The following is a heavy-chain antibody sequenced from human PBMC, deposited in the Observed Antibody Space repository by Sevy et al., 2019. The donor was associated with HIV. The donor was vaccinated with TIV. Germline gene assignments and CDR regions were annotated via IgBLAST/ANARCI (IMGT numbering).Heavy chain of an antibody. Sequence: ASVKVSCKASGYTFTSYGISWVRQAPGQGLEWMGWISAYNGNTNYAQKLQGRVTLTTDTSTSTAYMELRSLRSDDTAVYYCAVDILTGTDAFDIWGQGTMVTVSS. CDR2: ISAYNGNT. D-gene: IGHD3-9*01. CDR3: AVDILTGTDAFDI. V-gene: IGHV1-18*01. CDR1: GYTFTSYG. J-gene: IGHJ3*02.